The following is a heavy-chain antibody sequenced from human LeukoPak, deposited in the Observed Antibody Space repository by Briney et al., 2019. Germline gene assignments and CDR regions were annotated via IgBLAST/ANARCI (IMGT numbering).Heavy chain of an antibody. V-gene: IGHV3-48*03. D-gene: IGHD2-15*01. CDR3: ARSAHCSGGSCYVGYFDY. CDR1: GFTFSNYE. Sequence: GGSLRLSCAASGFTFSNYEMNWVRQAPGKGLEWVSYISSSGSTIYYADSVKGRFTISRDNAKNSLYLQMNSLRAEDTAVYYCARSAHCSGGSCYVGYFDYWGQGTLVTVSS. CDR2: ISSSGSTI. J-gene: IGHJ4*02.